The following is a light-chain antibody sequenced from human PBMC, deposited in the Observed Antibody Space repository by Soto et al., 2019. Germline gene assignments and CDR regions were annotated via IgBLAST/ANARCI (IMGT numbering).Light chain of an antibody. J-gene: IGKJ1*01. Sequence: EIVLTQSPGTLSLSPGERATLSCRASQSVSSSYLAWYQQKPGQAPRLLIYGASSRATGIQDRFSGSGSGTDFTLTISRLEPEDPAVYYCQKYGSSRTLGQGTKVDIK. CDR2: GAS. CDR3: QKYGSSRT. V-gene: IGKV3-20*01. CDR1: QSVSSSY.